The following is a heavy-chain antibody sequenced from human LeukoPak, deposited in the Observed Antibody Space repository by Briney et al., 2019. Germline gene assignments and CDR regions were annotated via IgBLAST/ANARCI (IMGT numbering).Heavy chain of an antibody. D-gene: IGHD3-3*01. Sequence: SETLSLTCTVSGGSISSYYWSWIRQPAGKGLEWIGRIYTSGSTNYNPSPKSRVTMSVDTSKNQFSLKLSSVTAADTAVYYCARDTGTYYDFWSGSRHYYYYYGMDVWGQGTTVTVSS. V-gene: IGHV4-4*07. J-gene: IGHJ6*02. CDR3: ARDTGTYYDFWSGSRHYYYYYGMDV. CDR1: GGSISSYY. CDR2: IYTSGST.